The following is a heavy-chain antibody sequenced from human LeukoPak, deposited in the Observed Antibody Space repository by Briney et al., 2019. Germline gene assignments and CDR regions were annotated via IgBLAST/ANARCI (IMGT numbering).Heavy chain of an antibody. D-gene: IGHD5-24*01. J-gene: IGHJ3*02. V-gene: IGHV3-30*02. Sequence: GGSLRLSCAASGFSFSSYGVHWVRQTPGKGLEWLAFKGRFTISRDTYKNTLYLQMKSLSAEDTAVYYCVRDVRRWLQAGGAFDIWGQGTMVTVSS. CDR3: VRDVRRWLQAGGAFDI. CDR1: GFSFSSYG.